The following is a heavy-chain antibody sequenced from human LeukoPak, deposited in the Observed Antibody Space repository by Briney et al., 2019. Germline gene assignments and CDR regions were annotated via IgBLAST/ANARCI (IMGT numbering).Heavy chain of an antibody. CDR3: AKWGDYDILTGYYVSDF. CDR1: GFTFSSYG. J-gene: IGHJ4*02. Sequence: GGSLRLSCAASGFTFSSYGMHWVRQAPGKGLEWVSAITGSGGTTYYADSVKGRFTISRDNSKNTLYVEMNTLRAEDTAVYYCAKWGDYDILTGYYVSDFWGQGTLVTVSS. V-gene: IGHV3-23*01. CDR2: ITGSGGTT. D-gene: IGHD3-9*01.